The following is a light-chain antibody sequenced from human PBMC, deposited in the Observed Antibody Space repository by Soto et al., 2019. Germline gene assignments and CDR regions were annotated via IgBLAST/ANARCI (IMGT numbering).Light chain of an antibody. V-gene: IGKV3D-15*01. CDR1: QSISRS. Sequence: EIVMTQSPATLSVSPGERTTLSCRASQSISRSLAWYQQKPGQAPRVLIYVASTRATGIPARFSGSGSGTEFSLTISSPQSEDFAVYYCQQYNNWPYTFGQGTKLEIK. J-gene: IGKJ2*01. CDR3: QQYNNWPYT. CDR2: VAS.